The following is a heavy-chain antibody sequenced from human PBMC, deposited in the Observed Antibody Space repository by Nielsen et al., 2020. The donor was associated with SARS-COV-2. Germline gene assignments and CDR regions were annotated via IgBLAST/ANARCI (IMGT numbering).Heavy chain of an antibody. V-gene: IGHV1-69*04. CDR3: ARRIAAAGSAGLFDP. J-gene: IGHJ5*02. D-gene: IGHD6-13*01. Sequence: SVKVSCKASGGTFSSYAISWVRQAPGQGLEWMGRIIPILGIANYAQKFQGRVTITADKSTSTAYMELSSLRSEDTAVYYCARRIAAAGSAGLFDPWGQGTLVTVSS. CDR2: IIPILGIA. CDR1: GGTFSSYA.